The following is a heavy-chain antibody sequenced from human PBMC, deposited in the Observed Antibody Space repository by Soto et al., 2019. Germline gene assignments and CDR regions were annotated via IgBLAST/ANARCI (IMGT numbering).Heavy chain of an antibody. CDR1: GGSVSNFY. J-gene: IGHJ4*02. CDR2: ISYSGNT. V-gene: IGHV4-59*02. Sequence: PSETLSLTCTVSGGSVSNFYGSWIRQPPGKGLEWIGHISYSGNTNYNPSLKSRVSISVDTSKNQLSLNLTSVTAADTAVYYCARAPMVLSRSYFDSWGQGTPVTVSS. CDR3: ARAPMVLSRSYFDS. D-gene: IGHD2-8*01.